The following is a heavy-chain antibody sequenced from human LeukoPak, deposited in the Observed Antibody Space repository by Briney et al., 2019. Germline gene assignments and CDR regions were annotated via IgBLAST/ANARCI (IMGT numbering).Heavy chain of an antibody. D-gene: IGHD3-16*01. CDR3: TTALFDYDAFDI. J-gene: IGHJ3*02. Sequence: GGSLRLSCAASGFTFSNAWMSWVRQAPGKGLEWVGRIKSKTDGGTTDYAAPVKGRFTISRDDSKNTLYLQMNSLKTEDTAVYYCTTALFDYDAFDIWGQGTMVTVSS. V-gene: IGHV3-15*01. CDR2: IKSKTDGGTT. CDR1: GFTFSNAW.